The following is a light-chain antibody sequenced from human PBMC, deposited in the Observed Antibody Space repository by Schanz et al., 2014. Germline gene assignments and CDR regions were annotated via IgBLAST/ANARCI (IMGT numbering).Light chain of an antibody. Sequence: EIVLTQSPGTLSLSPGERATLSCRASQSVSGSYLAWYQQKPGQAPRLLMYDTSSRATGIPDQFSGSGSGTDFPINISRLEPEDFAVYYCQQYSSSPPMYTFGQGTKLEIK. CDR2: DTS. CDR3: QQYSSSPPMYT. J-gene: IGKJ2*01. V-gene: IGKV3-20*01. CDR1: QSVSGSY.